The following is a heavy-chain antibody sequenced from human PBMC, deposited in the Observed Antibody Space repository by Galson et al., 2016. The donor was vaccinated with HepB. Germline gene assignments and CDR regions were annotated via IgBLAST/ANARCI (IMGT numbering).Heavy chain of an antibody. V-gene: IGHV3-7*04. D-gene: IGHD1-26*01. Sequence: SLRLSCAASGFSFSSYWMSWVRQAPGKGLEWVGNIKEDGSEKYYGDSVRGRFTISRDNTKNSLYLHMNGLRVEDTAVYFCARVERWELPLLSYFQRWCRGTLVNVSS. J-gene: IGHJ1*01. CDR2: IKEDGSEK. CDR1: GFSFSSYW. CDR3: ARVERWELPLLSYFQR.